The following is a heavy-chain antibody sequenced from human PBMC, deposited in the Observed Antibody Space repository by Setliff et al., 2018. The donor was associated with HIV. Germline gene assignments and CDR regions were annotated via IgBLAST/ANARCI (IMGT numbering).Heavy chain of an antibody. CDR3: ARGVQLRDSSGRSCWTFDI. Sequence: SETLSLTCTVSGGSISSYYWSWIRQPPGKGLEWIGYIYTSGSTNYNPSLKSRVTISVDTSKNQFSLKLISVTAADTAVYYCARGVQLRDSSGRSCWTFDIWGQGTMVTVSS. J-gene: IGHJ3*02. CDR2: IYTSGST. CDR1: GGSISSYY. V-gene: IGHV4-4*09. D-gene: IGHD2-15*01.